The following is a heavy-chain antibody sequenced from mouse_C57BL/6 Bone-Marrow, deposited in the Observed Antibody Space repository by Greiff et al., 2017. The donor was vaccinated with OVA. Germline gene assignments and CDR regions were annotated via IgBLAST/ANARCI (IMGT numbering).Heavy chain of an antibody. J-gene: IGHJ2*01. Sequence: QVQLKESGAELARPGASVKMSCKASGYTFTSYTMHWVKQRPGQGLEWIGYINPSSGYTKYNQKFKDKATLTADKSSSTAYMQLSSLTSEDSAVYYCAELFYFDYWGQGTTLTVSS. CDR1: GYTFTSYT. V-gene: IGHV1-4*01. CDR3: AELFYFDY. CDR2: INPSSGYT.